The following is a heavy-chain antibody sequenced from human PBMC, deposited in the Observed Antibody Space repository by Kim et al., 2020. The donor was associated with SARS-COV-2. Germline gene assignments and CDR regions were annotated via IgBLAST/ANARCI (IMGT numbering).Heavy chain of an antibody. J-gene: IGHJ4*01. V-gene: IGHV4-34*01. D-gene: IGHD2-15*01. CDR2: INHSGST. Sequence: SETLSLTCAVYGGSFSGYDWSWIRQPPGKGLEWIGEINHSGSTNYNPSLKSRVTISVDTSKNQFSLKLSSVTAADTAVYYCARGRGYCSGGSCSFPPDY. CDR1: GGSFSGYD. CDR3: ARGRGYCSGGSCSFPPDY.